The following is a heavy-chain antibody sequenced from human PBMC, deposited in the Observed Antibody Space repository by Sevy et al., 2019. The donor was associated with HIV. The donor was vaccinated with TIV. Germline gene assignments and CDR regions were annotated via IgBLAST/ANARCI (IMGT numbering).Heavy chain of an antibody. J-gene: IGHJ4*02. V-gene: IGHV3-23*01. Sequence: GGSLRLSCAASGFTFSRFAMSWVRQAPGKGLEWVSIISGSGDITYYEQSVKGRFTISRDNSKNTLSLQMNSLRAEDTAIYFCAKTDRISALGQFHYWGQGTLVTVSS. CDR2: ISGSGDIT. CDR3: AKTDRISALGQFHY. CDR1: GFTFSRFA. D-gene: IGHD6-13*01.